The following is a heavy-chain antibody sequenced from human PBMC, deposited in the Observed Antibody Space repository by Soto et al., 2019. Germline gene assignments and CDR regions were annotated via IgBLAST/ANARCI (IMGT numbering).Heavy chain of an antibody. V-gene: IGHV3-74*01. CDR2: INADGTST. D-gene: IGHD6-6*01. CDR1: GFTFSNSW. Sequence: PVGSLRLSCAASGFTFSNSWMHWVRQVSGKGLEWVSRINADGTSTSYADSVKGRFTISRDNAKNSLYLQMNSLRAEDTAVYYCARAESIAARSVYYYYGMDVWGQGTTVTVSS. CDR3: ARAESIAARSVYYYYGMDV. J-gene: IGHJ6*02.